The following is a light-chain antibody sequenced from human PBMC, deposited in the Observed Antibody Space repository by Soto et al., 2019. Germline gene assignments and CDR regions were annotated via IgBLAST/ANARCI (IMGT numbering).Light chain of an antibody. Sequence: DIQMTQSPSTLSASVGDRVAITCRASQSISTWLAWYQQKPGKAPELLIYAASTLQSGVPSRFSGSGSGTDFTLTISCLQSEDFATYYCQQYYSFPITFGQGTRLEIK. CDR3: QQYYSFPIT. J-gene: IGKJ5*01. V-gene: IGKV1-5*01. CDR1: QSISTW. CDR2: AAS.